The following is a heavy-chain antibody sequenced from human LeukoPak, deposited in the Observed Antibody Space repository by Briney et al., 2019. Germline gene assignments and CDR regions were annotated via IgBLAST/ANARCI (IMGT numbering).Heavy chain of an antibody. Sequence: PEGSLRLSCAASGFTFSYYAMSWVRQAPGKGLEWVSTISGGGGSTYYADSVKGLFTISRDSSKNTLYLQMNSLRAEDTALYYCAKVVTSRYWYYGMDVWGQGTTVTVSS. J-gene: IGHJ6*02. D-gene: IGHD2-8*02. CDR3: AKVVTSRYWYYGMDV. CDR2: ISGGGGST. CDR1: GFTFSYYA. V-gene: IGHV3-23*01.